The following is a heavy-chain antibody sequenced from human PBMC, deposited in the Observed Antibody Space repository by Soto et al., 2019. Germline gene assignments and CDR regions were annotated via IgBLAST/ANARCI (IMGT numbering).Heavy chain of an antibody. CDR2: IYPGDSDT. D-gene: IGHD7-27*01. J-gene: IGHJ3*02. CDR1: GYSFTSYW. Sequence: GESLKISCKGSGYSFTSYWIGWVRQMPGKGLEWMGIIYPGDSDTRYSPSFQGQITISADKSTSTAYLQGSTRKTSDSAMDYGASRNWGNAFDIWGQGTMVTVSS. CDR3: ASRNWGNAFDI. V-gene: IGHV5-51*01.